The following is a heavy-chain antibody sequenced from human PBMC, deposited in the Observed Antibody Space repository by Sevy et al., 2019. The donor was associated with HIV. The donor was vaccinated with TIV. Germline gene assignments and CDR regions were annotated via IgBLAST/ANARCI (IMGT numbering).Heavy chain of an antibody. J-gene: IGHJ3*02. CDR2: IYAGGST. D-gene: IGHD3-22*01. Sequence: GESLKISCAASGFTFSSFGMHWVRQAPGKGLEWVSVIYAGGSTYYADSVKGRFTISRDNSKNTLYLQMNSLRAEDTAVYYCTTHASDFDSSGYLERDAFDIWGQRTMVTVSS. CDR1: GFTFSSFG. V-gene: IGHV3-NL1*01. CDR3: TTHASDFDSSGYLERDAFDI.